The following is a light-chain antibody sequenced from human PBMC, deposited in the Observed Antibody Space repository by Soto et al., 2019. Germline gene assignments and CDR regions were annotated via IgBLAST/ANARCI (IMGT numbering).Light chain of an antibody. CDR3: QKYNSASIT. Sequence: DIQMTQSPSSLSASVGDRVTITCRASQGISNYLAWYQQKPGKVPKLLIYAASTLQSGVPSRFSGSGSGTDITLTISSLQPEDVATYYCQKYNSASITFGQGTRLEIK. CDR1: QGISNY. V-gene: IGKV1-27*01. CDR2: AAS. J-gene: IGKJ5*01.